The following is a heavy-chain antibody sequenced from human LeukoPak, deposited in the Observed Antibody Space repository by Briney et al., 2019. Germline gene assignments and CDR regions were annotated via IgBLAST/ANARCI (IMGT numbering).Heavy chain of an antibody. CDR1: GYTFTSYG. CDR2: ISAHNGNT. CDR3: ARDGPPWSDALHI. D-gene: IGHD2-8*02. J-gene: IGHJ3*02. V-gene: IGHV1-18*01. Sequence: GASVKVSCKASGYTFTSYGISWVRQAPGQGLEWMGWISAHNGNTNYAQKFQGRVTMTADTSASPAYMELTSLRSDDTGVYYCARDGPPWSDALHIWGRGTMVSVSS.